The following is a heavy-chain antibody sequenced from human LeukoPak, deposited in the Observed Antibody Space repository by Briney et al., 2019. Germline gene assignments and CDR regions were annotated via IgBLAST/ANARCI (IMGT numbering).Heavy chain of an antibody. CDR3: ARVRYYYDSSGYFNY. CDR1: GYTFTGYY. V-gene: IGHV1-2*06. Sequence: ASVKASCKASGYTFTGYYMHWVRQAPGQGLEWMGRINPNSGGTNYAQKFQGRVTMTRDTSISTAYMELSRLRSDDTAVYYCARVRYYYDSSGYFNYWGRGTLVTVSS. D-gene: IGHD3-22*01. CDR2: INPNSGGT. J-gene: IGHJ4*02.